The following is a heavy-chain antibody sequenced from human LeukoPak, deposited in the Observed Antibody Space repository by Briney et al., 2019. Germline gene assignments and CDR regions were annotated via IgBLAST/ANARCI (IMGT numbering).Heavy chain of an antibody. CDR1: GFTFSSYA. J-gene: IGHJ4*02. CDR3: ARSLSGGYYYYFDY. V-gene: IGHV3-30*04. D-gene: IGHD3-22*01. CDR2: ISYDGSNK. Sequence: GGSLRLSCAASGFTFSSYAMHWVRQAPGKGLEWVAVISYDGSNKYYADSVKGRFTISRDNSKNTLYLQMNRLRAEDTAVYCCARSLSGGYYYYFDYWGQGTLVTVS.